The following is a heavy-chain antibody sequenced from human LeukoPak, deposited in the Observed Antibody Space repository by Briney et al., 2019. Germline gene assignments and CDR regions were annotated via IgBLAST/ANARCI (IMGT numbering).Heavy chain of an antibody. CDR3: ASRPAGTTWYGVFDY. J-gene: IGHJ4*02. V-gene: IGHV4-59*11. CDR1: GGSINSHY. D-gene: IGHD6-13*01. CDR2: IFNSGST. Sequence: SETLSLTCSVSGGSINSHYWSWIRQPPGKRLEWIGYIFNSGSTNYNPSLRSRFTMSVDTSRDQFFLRLSSVTAADTAIYYCASRPAGTTWYGVFDYWGQGTLVTVSS.